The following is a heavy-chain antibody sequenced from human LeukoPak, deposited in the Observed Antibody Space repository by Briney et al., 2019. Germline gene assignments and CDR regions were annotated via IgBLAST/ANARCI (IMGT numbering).Heavy chain of an antibody. CDR2: ISSDGSNT. V-gene: IGHV3-74*01. J-gene: IGHJ4*02. Sequence: PGGSLRLSCAASGFTFSNFWMYWVRQPPGKGLVWVSRISSDGSNTNYADSVKGRFTISRDNAKNTLYLQMDSLRAEDTAVYYCARVGEDDSFDYWGQGTLVTVSS. CDR3: ARVGEDDSFDY. CDR1: GFTFSNFW. D-gene: IGHD4-11*01.